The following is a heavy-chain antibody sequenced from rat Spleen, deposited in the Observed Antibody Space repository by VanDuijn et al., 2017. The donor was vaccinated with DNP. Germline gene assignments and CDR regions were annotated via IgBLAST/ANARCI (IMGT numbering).Heavy chain of an antibody. CDR3: ARHGRRVFDY. V-gene: IGHV5-22*01. Sequence: EVQLVESGGGLVQPGRSLKLSCAASGFTFSDYYMAWVRQAPTKGLEWVAYISYDGGSPNYGDSVKGRFTISRDNAKSTLYLQMNSLRSEDMATYYCARHGRRVFDYWGQGVMVTVSS. CDR2: ISYDGGSP. CDR1: GFTFSDYY. D-gene: IGHD1-11*01. J-gene: IGHJ2*01.